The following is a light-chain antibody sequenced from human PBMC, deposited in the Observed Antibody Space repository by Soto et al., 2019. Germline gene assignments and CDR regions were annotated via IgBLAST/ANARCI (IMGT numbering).Light chain of an antibody. V-gene: IGKV1-39*01. CDR1: QSISSY. J-gene: IGKJ2*01. CDR3: QQGYSSRYT. CDR2: AAS. Sequence: DIQMTQSPSSLSASVGDRVTITCRAGQSISSYLNWYQQKPGTAPNLLIYAASSLQSGVPSRFSGSGSGTDFTLTINSLQPEDFATYYCQQGYSSRYTFGQGTKLEIK.